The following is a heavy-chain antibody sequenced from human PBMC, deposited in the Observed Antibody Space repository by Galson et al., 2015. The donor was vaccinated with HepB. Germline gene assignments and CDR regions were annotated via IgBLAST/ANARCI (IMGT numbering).Heavy chain of an antibody. CDR3: ARDRGESSSWLGTHYYGMDV. CDR1: GYTFTSYY. CDR2: INPNSGGT. D-gene: IGHD6-13*01. Sequence: SVKVSCKASGYTFTSYYMHWVRQAPGQGLEWMGWINPNSGGTNYAQKFQGWVTMTRDTSISTAYMELSRLRSDDTAVYYCARDRGESSSWLGTHYYGMDVWGQGTTVTVSS. V-gene: IGHV1-2*04. J-gene: IGHJ6*02.